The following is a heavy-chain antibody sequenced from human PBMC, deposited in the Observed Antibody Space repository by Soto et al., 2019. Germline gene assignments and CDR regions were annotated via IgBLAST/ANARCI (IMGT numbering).Heavy chain of an antibody. CDR3: ARHREPARSYYYYGRDL. V-gene: IGHV5-10-1*01. D-gene: IGHD1-26*01. CDR2: IDPIDSYT. Sequence: GESLKISCKGSGYSFTSYWISWVRQIPWKGLEWMGRIDPIDSYTNYSPSFQGHVTISANKSISTAYLQWSSLKASDTAMYYCARHREPARSYYYYGRDLGVQGTVVTV. J-gene: IGHJ6*02. CDR1: GYSFTSYW.